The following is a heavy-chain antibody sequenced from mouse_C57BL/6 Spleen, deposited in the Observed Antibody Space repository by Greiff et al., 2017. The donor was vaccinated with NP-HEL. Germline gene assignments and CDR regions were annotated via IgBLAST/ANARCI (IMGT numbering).Heavy chain of an antibody. CDR3: ERGLRFAY. CDR1: GFTFSDYG. Sequence: EVQLVESGGGLVKPGGSLKLSCAASGFTFSDYGMHWVRQAPEKGLEWVAYISSGSSTIYYADTVKGRFTISRDNAKNTLFLQMTSLRSEDTAMYYCERGLRFAYWGQGTLVTVSA. CDR2: ISSGSSTI. D-gene: IGHD1-1*01. J-gene: IGHJ3*01. V-gene: IGHV5-17*01.